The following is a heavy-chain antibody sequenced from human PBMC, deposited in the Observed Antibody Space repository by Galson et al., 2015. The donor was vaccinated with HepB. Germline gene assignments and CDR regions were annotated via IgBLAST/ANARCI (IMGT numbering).Heavy chain of an antibody. CDR2: ISAYNGNT. D-gene: IGHD3-22*01. CDR1: GYTFTSYG. Sequence: SVKVSCKASGYTFTSYGISWVRQAPGQGLEWMGWISAYNGNTNYAQKLQGRVTMTTDTSTSTAYMELRSLRSDDTAVYYCATRTGNYYDSSGYERGVLAHDAFDIWGQGTMVTVSS. CDR3: ATRTGNYYDSSGYERGVLAHDAFDI. V-gene: IGHV1-18*04. J-gene: IGHJ3*02.